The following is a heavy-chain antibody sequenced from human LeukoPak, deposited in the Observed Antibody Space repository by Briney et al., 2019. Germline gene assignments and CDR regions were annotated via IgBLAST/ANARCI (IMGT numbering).Heavy chain of an antibody. J-gene: IGHJ5*02. CDR2: ISSSSSYI. CDR1: GFTFSSYS. V-gene: IGHV3-21*01. CDR3: ARDRRPSIAAAGTNWFDP. D-gene: IGHD6-13*01. Sequence: PGGSLRLPCAASGFTFSSYSMNWVRQAPGKGLEWVSSISSSSSYIYYADSVKGRFTISRDNAKNSLYLQMNSLRAEDTAVYYCARDRRPSIAAAGTNWFDPWGQGTLVTVSS.